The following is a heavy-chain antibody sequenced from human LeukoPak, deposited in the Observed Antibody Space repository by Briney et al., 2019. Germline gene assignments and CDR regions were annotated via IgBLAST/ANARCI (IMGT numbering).Heavy chain of an antibody. V-gene: IGHV3-64*01. Sequence: GRSLRLSCAASGFTFSSYGMHWVRQAPGKGLEYVSAISSNGGSTYYANSVKGRFTISRDNSKNTLYLQMGSLRAEDMAVYYCARSVYCSSTSCYLPFDYWGQGTLVTVSS. D-gene: IGHD2-2*01. CDR3: ARSVYCSSTSCYLPFDY. J-gene: IGHJ4*02. CDR2: ISSNGGST. CDR1: GFTFSSYG.